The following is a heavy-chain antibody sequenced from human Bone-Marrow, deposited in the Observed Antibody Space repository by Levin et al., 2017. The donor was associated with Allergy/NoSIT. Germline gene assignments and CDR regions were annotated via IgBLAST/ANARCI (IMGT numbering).Heavy chain of an antibody. CDR2: ISPYNGNT. Sequence: ASVKVSCKTSGYTFINHGISWVRQAPGQGLEWVGWISPYNGNTNYAQKFLGRVTMTLDTATTTVYMELRNLKSDDTGMFYCVRDPEGHCSGGTCYFHYWGQGTLVTVSS. V-gene: IGHV1-18*01. CDR3: VRDPEGHCSGGTCYFHY. CDR1: GYTFINHG. D-gene: IGHD2-15*01. J-gene: IGHJ4*02.